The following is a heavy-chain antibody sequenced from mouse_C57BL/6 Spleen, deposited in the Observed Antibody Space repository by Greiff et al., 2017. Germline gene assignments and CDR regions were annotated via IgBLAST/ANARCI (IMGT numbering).Heavy chain of an antibody. J-gene: IGHJ3*01. CDR3: ARSGLQLGPFAY. V-gene: IGHV14-2*01. CDR2: IDPEDGET. Sequence: EVKVEESGAELVKPGASVKLSCTASGFNIKDYYMHWVKQRTEQGLEWIGRIDPEDGETTYAPQFQGKATITADTSSNTAYLQRSSLTSEDTAVYYCARSGLQLGPFAYWGQGTLVTVSA. D-gene: IGHD4-1*02. CDR1: GFNIKDYY.